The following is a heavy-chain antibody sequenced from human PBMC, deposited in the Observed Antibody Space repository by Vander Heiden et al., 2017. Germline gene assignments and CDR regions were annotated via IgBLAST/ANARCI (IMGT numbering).Heavy chain of an antibody. CDR2: ISGSGNDA. Sequence: EVQLVESGGGLVQPGGSLRVSCEASGFSFRYYAMTWVRQAPGKGLEWVSTISGSGNDADYAGSVKGRFIISRDNSKNTRYLQMNSLRAGDTALYYCAKEGLWYGGNWFDPWGQGTLVTVSS. D-gene: IGHD3-10*01. J-gene: IGHJ5*01. V-gene: IGHV3-23*04. CDR1: GFSFRYYA. CDR3: AKEGLWYGGNWFDP.